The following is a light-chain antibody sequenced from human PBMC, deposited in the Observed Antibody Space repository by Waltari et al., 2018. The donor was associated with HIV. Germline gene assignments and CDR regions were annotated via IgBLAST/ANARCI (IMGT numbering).Light chain of an antibody. CDR1: ASDVGGYHY. V-gene: IGLV2-11*01. Sequence: QSALTQPRAVYGSPGQSVTISCLGSASDVGGYHYVSWYQQHPGKAPKLLIYDVNKRPSGVPDRFSGSKSGNTASLTISGLQTEDEADYYCCSYAGSSYVFGTETKVTVL. CDR3: CSYAGSSYV. J-gene: IGLJ1*01. CDR2: DVN.